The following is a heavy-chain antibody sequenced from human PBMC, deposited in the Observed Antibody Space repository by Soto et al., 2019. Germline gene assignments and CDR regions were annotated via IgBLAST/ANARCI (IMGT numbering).Heavy chain of an antibody. J-gene: IGHJ3*02. CDR1: GFGFSSYW. D-gene: IGHD5-12*01. V-gene: IGHV3-74*01. Sequence: PGGSLRLSCAASGFGFSSYWMHWARQAPGKGLVWVSRTNNDGSATTYADSVGGRFTSFRDNAKNTLFLQMTSLGVEDTAVYYCAREMATISLGAFDIWGEGTMVTVSS. CDR3: AREMATISLGAFDI. CDR2: TNNDGSAT.